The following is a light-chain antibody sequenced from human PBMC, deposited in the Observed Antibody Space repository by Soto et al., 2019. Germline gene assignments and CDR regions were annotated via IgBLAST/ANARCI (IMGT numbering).Light chain of an antibody. CDR3: CSYAGTPYV. Sequence: QSALTQPRSVSASHGQSVTISCTGTRSDVGGYNYVSWYQHHPGKAPKLMIYGVSARPSGVPDRFSGSKSGNTASLTISGLQAEDEADYYCCSYAGTPYVFGTGTKVTVL. V-gene: IGLV2-11*01. J-gene: IGLJ1*01. CDR1: RSDVGGYNY. CDR2: GVS.